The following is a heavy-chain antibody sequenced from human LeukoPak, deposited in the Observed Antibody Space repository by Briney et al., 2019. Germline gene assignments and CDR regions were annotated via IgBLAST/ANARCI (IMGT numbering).Heavy chain of an antibody. J-gene: IGHJ5*02. CDR3: ARDLDSSTWYRQPNWFDP. CDR2: INPNRGGT. D-gene: IGHD6-13*01. CDR1: GYTFTGCY. V-gene: IGHV1-2*02. Sequence: ASVKVSCKASGYTFTGCYMHWVRQAPGQGRERMRWINPNRGGTNYAQKFQGRVTMTRDTSISTAYMELSRLRSDDTAVYYCARDLDSSTWYRQPNWFDPWGQGTLVTVSS.